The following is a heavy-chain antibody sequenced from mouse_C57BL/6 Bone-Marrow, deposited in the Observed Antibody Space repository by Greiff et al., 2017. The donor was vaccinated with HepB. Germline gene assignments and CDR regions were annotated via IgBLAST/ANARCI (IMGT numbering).Heavy chain of an antibody. D-gene: IGHD1-1*01. CDR1: GFTFSDYY. CDR2: INYDGSST. CDR3: ARGHYYGSSHWYFDV. J-gene: IGHJ1*03. V-gene: IGHV5-16*01. Sequence: EVKLVESEGGLVQPGSSMKLSCTASGFTFSDYYMAWVRQVPEKGLEWVANINYDGSSTYYLDSLKSRFIISRDNAKNILYLQMSSLKSEDTATYYCARGHYYGSSHWYFDVWGTGTTVTVSS.